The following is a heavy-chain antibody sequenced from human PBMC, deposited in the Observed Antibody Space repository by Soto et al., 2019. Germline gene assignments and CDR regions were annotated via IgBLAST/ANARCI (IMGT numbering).Heavy chain of an antibody. CDR2: IDGPTTNA. J-gene: IGHJ4*02. CDR3: VTWLSAHFDY. D-gene: IGHD6-19*01. CDR1: GFTFAHYA. Sequence: GGSLRLSCAASGFTFAHYAMMWARQAPGRGLEWVSTIDGPTTNAHYIDSVKGRFFISRDNAINTVYLQMNGLRAEDTAVYYCVTWLSAHFDYWGRGTLVTVSS. V-gene: IGHV3-23*05.